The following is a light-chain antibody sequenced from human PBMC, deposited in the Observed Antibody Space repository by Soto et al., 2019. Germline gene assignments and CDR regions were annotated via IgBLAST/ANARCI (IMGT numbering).Light chain of an antibody. CDR1: QAIGNY. V-gene: IGKV1-16*01. Sequence: DIQMTQSPSSLSASVGDRVTITCRASQAIGNYLAWFQQKPGKAPKSLIYFTSSLQSGVPSRFSGSGFGTDFTLTISSPQPEDFATYYCQQFHTYPRTFGPGTAVEIK. CDR3: QQFHTYPRT. CDR2: FTS. J-gene: IGKJ1*01.